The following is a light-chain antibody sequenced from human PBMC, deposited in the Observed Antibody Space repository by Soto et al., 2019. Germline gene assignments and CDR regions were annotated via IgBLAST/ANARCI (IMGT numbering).Light chain of an antibody. CDR1: QSVSSN. J-gene: IGKJ4*01. Sequence: EIVMTQSPATLSVSPGARATLSCRASQSVSSNLAWYQQKPGQAPRLLIYGASTRATGIPARFSGSGSGTEFTITISSLQSEDFALYYCQQYNNWPPLTFGGGTKVEIK. CDR2: GAS. CDR3: QQYNNWPPLT. V-gene: IGKV3-15*01.